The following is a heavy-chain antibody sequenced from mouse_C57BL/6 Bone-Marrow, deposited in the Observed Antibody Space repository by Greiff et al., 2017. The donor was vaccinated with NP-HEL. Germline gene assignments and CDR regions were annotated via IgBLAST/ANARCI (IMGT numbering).Heavy chain of an antibody. V-gene: IGHV3-6*01. D-gene: IGHD1-1*01. CDR3: ARDWNYGTYWYVDV. CDR2: ISYDGSN. CDR1: GYSITSGYY. Sequence: ESGPGLVKPSQSLSLTCSVTGYSITSGYYWNWIRQFPGNKLEWMGYISYDGSNNYNPSLKNRISITRDTSKNQFFLKLNSVTTEDTATYYCARDWNYGTYWYVDVWGTGTTVTVSS. J-gene: IGHJ1*03.